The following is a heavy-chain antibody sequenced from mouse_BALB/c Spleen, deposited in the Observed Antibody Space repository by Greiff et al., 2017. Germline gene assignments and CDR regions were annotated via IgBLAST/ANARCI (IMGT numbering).Heavy chain of an antibody. CDR1: GYTFTDYN. V-gene: IGHV1-18*01. CDR2: INPNNGGT. J-gene: IGHJ4*01. Sequence: EVQLQEYGPELVKPGASVKIPCKASGYTFTDYNMDWVKQSHGKSLEWIGDINPNNGGTIYNQKFKGKATLTVDKSSSTAYMELRSLTSEDTAVYYCARSRNAMDYWGQGTSVTVSS. CDR3: ARSRNAMDY.